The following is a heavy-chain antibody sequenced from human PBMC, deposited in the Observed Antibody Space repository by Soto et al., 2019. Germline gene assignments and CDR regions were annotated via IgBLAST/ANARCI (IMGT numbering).Heavy chain of an antibody. CDR3: ARDGSSGFHEDLDS. CDR2: ISSTASYI. V-gene: IGHV3-21*01. J-gene: IGHJ4*02. CDR1: GFIFSDYT. D-gene: IGHD3-22*01. Sequence: EVQLVESGGGLVKPGESLRLSCGASGFIFSDYTMNWVRQAPGKGLEWVASISSTASYIYYADSLRGRFTISRDNAKNSHYLQINSLRHEYTALYYCARDGSSGFHEDLDSWGQGTLVTVSS.